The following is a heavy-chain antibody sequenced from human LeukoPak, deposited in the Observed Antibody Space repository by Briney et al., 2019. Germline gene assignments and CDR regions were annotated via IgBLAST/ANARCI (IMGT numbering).Heavy chain of an antibody. J-gene: IGHJ6*04. V-gene: IGHV3-33*01. CDR1: GFTFSSYG. Sequence: GRSLRLSCAASGFTFSSYGMHWVRQAPGKGLEWVAVIWYDGSNKYYADSVKGRFTISRDNSKNTLYLKMNSLRAEDTAVYYCARAQPYCSGGSCPRATYYYGMDVWGKGTTVTVSS. CDR2: IWYDGSNK. D-gene: IGHD2-15*01. CDR3: ARAQPYCSGGSCPRATYYYGMDV.